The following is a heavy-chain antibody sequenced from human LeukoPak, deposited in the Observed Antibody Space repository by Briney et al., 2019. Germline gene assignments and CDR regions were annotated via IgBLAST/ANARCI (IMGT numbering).Heavy chain of an antibody. J-gene: IGHJ6*03. CDR2: ISSRREAAI. V-gene: IGHV3-11*01. CDR3: VRVGNRDQDYDYSYMDV. Sequence: NTGGSLRLFCAASGFTFGDYYMICIRQAPGKALECVSYISSRREAAIFYPDSVKGRFTISRDTAQNYLYLQMDSLRAEDTALYYCVRVGNRDQDYDYSYMDVWGRGPTVTVSS. CDR1: GFTFGDYY. D-gene: IGHD2-2*01.